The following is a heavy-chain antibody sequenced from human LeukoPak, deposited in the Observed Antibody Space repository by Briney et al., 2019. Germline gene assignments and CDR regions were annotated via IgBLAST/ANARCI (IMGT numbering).Heavy chain of an antibody. D-gene: IGHD1-26*01. CDR2: INPSGGIT. J-gene: IGHJ4*02. Sequence: GASVKVSCKASGYTFTIYYMHWVRQAPGQGLEWMGIINPSGGITNYAQKFQGRVTMTRDMSTSTVYMELSSLRSEDTAVYYCARVSVGATMLAYFDYWGQGTLVTVSS. CDR3: ARVSVGATMLAYFDY. V-gene: IGHV1-46*01. CDR1: GYTFTIYY.